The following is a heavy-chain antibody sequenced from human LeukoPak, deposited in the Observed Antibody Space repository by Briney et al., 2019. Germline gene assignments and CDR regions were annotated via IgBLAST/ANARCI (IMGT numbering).Heavy chain of an antibody. CDR1: GDSISSSAYY. J-gene: IGHJ4*02. CDR2: IFHSGST. D-gene: IGHD5-18*01. Sequence: QPSETLSLTCTVSGDSISSSAYYWGWIRQPPGKGLEWIGSIFHSGSTYYNPSLKSRVTISVDTSKNQFSLKLNSVTAADTAIYYCASLIRGYSYGPFDYWGQGTLVTVSS. CDR3: ASLIRGYSYGPFDY. V-gene: IGHV4-39*01.